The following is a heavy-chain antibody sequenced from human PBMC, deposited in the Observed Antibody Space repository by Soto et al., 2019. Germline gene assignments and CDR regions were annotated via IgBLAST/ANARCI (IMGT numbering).Heavy chain of an antibody. D-gene: IGHD1-26*01. CDR2: STHTGNT. V-gene: IGHV1-18*01. CDR3: TRSGEHPLDY. J-gene: IGHJ4*02. Sequence: GASVKVSCKTSGYASPHYVINWVRQAPGHGLEWMGFSTHTGNTNYAQNFQGRVVLTTDTSTSTAYMEVTSLRSDDTAVYYCTRSGEHPLDYWGQGTPVTVSS. CDR1: GYASPHYV.